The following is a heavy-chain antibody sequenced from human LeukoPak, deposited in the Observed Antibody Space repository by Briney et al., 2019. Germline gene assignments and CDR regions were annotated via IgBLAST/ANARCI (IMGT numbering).Heavy chain of an antibody. CDR3: ARETSYYDSSGYHPVGFDI. V-gene: IGHV3-64*01. CDR1: GFTFSSYA. J-gene: IGHJ3*02. Sequence: PGGSLRLSCAASGFTFSSYAMHWVRQAPGKGLEYVSAISSNGGSTYYANSVKGRFTISRDNAKNSLYLQMNSLRAEDTAVYYCARETSYYDSSGYHPVGFDIWGQGTMVTVSS. CDR2: ISSNGGST. D-gene: IGHD3-22*01.